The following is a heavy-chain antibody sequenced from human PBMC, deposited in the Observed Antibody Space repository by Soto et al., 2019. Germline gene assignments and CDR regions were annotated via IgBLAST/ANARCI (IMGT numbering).Heavy chain of an antibody. Sequence: GESLKISCKGSGYSFTSYWISWVRQMPGKGLEWMGRIDPSDSYTNYSPSFQGHVTISADKSISTAYLQWSSLKASDTAMYHCARHLEGTYYYDSRNPRDAFDIWGQGTMVTVSS. CDR2: IDPSDSYT. CDR1: GYSFTSYW. V-gene: IGHV5-10-1*01. D-gene: IGHD3-22*01. CDR3: ARHLEGTYYYDSRNPRDAFDI. J-gene: IGHJ3*02.